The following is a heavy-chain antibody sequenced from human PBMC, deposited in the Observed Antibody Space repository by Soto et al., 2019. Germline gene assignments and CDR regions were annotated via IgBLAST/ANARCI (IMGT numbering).Heavy chain of an antibody. CDR2: ISGDGNNA. V-gene: IGHV3-74*01. Sequence: EVQLVESGGGIVQPGGSLRLSCAASGFTFSSFWMHWVRQAPGKGLVWVSRISGDGNNAVYADSVKGRFTVSRDNAKNTLDIKMNSLTTDETALYYCVRNRGTFLRDGVDFWGPGIMVTVSS. CDR1: GFTFSSFW. J-gene: IGHJ4*02. D-gene: IGHD3-3*01. CDR3: VRNRGTFLRDGVDF.